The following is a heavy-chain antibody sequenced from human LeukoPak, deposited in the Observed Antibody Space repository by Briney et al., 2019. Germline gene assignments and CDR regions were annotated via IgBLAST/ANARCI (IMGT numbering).Heavy chain of an antibody. CDR2: IYYSGST. D-gene: IGHD3-16*01. Sequence: SETLSLTCTVSGGSISSSSYYWGWIRQPPGKGLEWIGSIYYSGSTYYNPSLKSRVTISVDTSKNQFSLKLSSVTAADTAVYYCARGRYDYVWGSLDYWGQGTLVTVSS. CDR3: ARGRYDYVWGSLDY. V-gene: IGHV4-39*01. J-gene: IGHJ4*02. CDR1: GGSISSSSYY.